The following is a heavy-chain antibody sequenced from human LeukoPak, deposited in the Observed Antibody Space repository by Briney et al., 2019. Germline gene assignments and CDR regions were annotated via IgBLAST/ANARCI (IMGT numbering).Heavy chain of an antibody. J-gene: IGHJ4*02. CDR3: AIYTNLHFDY. D-gene: IGHD4-11*01. V-gene: IGHV3-66*01. CDR1: GFTFSSNY. CDR2: IYSGGST. Sequence: GGSLRLSCAASGFTFSSNYMSWVRQARGKGLEWVSVIYSGGSTYYADSVKGRFTISRDNSKNTLYLQMNSLRVEDTAVYYCAIYTNLHFDYWGQGTLVTVSS.